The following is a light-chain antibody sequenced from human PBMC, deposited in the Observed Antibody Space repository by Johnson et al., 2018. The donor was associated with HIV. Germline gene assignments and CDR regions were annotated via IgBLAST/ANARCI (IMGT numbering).Light chain of an antibody. Sequence: QSVLTQPTSVSAAPGQKVTISCSGSSSNIGNNYVSWYQQLPGTAPKLLIYENNKRPSGIPDRFSGSKSGTSATLGITGLQTGDEADYYFGTWDSSLGYVFGTGTKVTVL. CDR2: ENN. J-gene: IGLJ1*01. CDR1: SSNIGNNY. CDR3: GTWDSSLGYV. V-gene: IGLV1-51*02.